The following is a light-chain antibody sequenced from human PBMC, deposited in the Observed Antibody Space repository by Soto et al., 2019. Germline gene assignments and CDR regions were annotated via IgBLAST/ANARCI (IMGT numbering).Light chain of an antibody. V-gene: IGKV3-11*01. CDR2: DAS. CDR3: QQRSNWLT. CDR1: QSVSSY. J-gene: IGKJ1*01. Sequence: EIVLTQSPATLSLSPGERATLSCRASQSVSSYLAWYQQKPGQAPRLLIYDASNRATGIPARFSGSGSGTDFTLTISSLEPEDFAVYYCQQRSNWLTFGQGTKVDNK.